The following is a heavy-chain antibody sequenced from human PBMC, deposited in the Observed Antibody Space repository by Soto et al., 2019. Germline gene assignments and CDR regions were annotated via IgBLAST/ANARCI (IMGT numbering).Heavy chain of an antibody. V-gene: IGHV3-11*06. CDR1: GFTFSDYY. J-gene: IGHJ5*02. CDR3: ARASLGYCSSTSCAFDP. Sequence: GGSLRLSGAASGFTFSDYYMSWIRQAPGKGLEWVSYISSSSSYTNYADSVKGRFTISRDNAKNSLYLQMNSLRAEDTAVYYCARASLGYCSSTSCAFDPWGQGTLVTVSS. D-gene: IGHD2-2*01. CDR2: ISSSSSYT.